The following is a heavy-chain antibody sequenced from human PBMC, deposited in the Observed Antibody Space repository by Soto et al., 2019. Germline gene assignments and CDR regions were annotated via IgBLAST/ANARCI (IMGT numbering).Heavy chain of an antibody. CDR1: GFTFSSYA. CDR3: ARGYYYMDV. CDR2: ITTSGAST. V-gene: IGHV3-23*01. J-gene: IGHJ6*03. Sequence: EVQLLESGGGLVQPGGSLRLSCAASGFTFSSYAMNWVRQTPGRGLEWVSTITTSGASTYSADSVKGRFTISRDNSKNTLYLQMNSLRAEDTAVYYCARGYYYMDVWGKGTMVTVSS.